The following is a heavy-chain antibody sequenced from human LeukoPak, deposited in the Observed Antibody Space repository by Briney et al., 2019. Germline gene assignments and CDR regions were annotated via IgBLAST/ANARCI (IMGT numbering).Heavy chain of an antibody. CDR1: GYTFTDYY. V-gene: IGHV1-2*02. CDR2: INPNSGGT. D-gene: IGHD3-16*01. J-gene: IGHJ4*02. CDR3: ARARGGFWGSGGDY. Sequence: ASVKVSCKASGYTFTDYYLHWVRQAPGQGLEWMGWINPNSGGTNYAQKFQGRVTMTRDTSISTAYMELSRLRSDDTAVYYCARARGGFWGSGGDYWGQGTLVTVSS.